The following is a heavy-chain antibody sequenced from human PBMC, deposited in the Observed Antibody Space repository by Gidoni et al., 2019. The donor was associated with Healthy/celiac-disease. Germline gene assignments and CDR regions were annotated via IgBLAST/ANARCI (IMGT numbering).Heavy chain of an antibody. CDR2: ISYDGSNK. J-gene: IGHJ3*02. CDR3: ARDSLWEWEQGDAFDI. V-gene: IGHV3-30*04. Sequence: QVQLVESGGGVVQPGRSLRLSCAASGFTFSSYAMHWVRQAPGKGLEWVAVISYDGSNKYYADSVKGRFTISRDNSKNTLYLQMNSLRAEDTAVYYCARDSLWEWEQGDAFDIWGQGTMVTVSS. D-gene: IGHD1-26*01. CDR1: GFTFSSYA.